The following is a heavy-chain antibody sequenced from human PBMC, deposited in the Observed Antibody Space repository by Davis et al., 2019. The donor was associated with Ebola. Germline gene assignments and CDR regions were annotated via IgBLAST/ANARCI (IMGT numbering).Heavy chain of an antibody. J-gene: IGHJ4*02. CDR3: VKVLGPGYFDY. CDR1: GFTFSSYA. CDR2: ISSNGGST. D-gene: IGHD3-10*01. Sequence: GESLKISCSASGFTFSSYAMHWVRQAPGKGLEYVSAISSNGGSTYYADSVKGRFTISRDNSKNTLYLQMSSLRAEDTAVYYCVKVLGPGYFDYWGQGTLVTVSS. V-gene: IGHV3-64D*06.